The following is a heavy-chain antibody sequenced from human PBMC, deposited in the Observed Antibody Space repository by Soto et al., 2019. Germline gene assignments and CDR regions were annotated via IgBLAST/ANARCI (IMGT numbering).Heavy chain of an antibody. D-gene: IGHD2-15*01. CDR3: VRSGTSSGRFSDY. CDR1: GYTFTSYW. V-gene: IGHV5-51*01. CDR2: IYPSDSDI. J-gene: IGHJ4*02. Sequence: GESLKISCKGSGYTFTSYWIGWVRQMPGEGLKGMGVIYPSDSDIRYSPSFQGKVTISADKSITTAYLQWSSLKAADTAMYYCVRSGTSSGRFSDYWGQGTLVTVSS.